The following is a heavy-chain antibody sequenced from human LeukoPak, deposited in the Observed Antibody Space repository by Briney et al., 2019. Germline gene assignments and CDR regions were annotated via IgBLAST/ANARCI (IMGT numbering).Heavy chain of an antibody. D-gene: IGHD5-12*01. CDR2: ISGSGGST. V-gene: IGHV3-23*01. J-gene: IGHJ4*02. CDR1: GFTFSSYA. CDR3: ARAGYSGYALGG. Sequence: GGSLRLSCAASGFTFSSYAMSWVRQAPGKGLEWVSAISGSGGSTYYADSVKGRFTISRDNSKNTLYLQMNSLRAEDTAVYYCARAGYSGYALGGWGQGTLVTVSS.